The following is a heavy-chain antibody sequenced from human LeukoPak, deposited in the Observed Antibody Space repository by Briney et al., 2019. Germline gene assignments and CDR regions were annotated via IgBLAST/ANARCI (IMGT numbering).Heavy chain of an antibody. J-gene: IGHJ6*03. V-gene: IGHV1-2*02. CDR3: ARLVGGYSYGYDYYYYMDV. CDR1: GYTFIGYY. CDR2: INPNSGGT. Sequence: ASVKVSCKASGYTFIGYYMHWVRQAPGQGLEWMGWINPNSGGTNYAQKFQGRVTMTRDTSISTAYMELSRLRSDDTAVYYCARLVGGYSYGYDYYYYMDVWGKGTTVTVSS. D-gene: IGHD5-18*01.